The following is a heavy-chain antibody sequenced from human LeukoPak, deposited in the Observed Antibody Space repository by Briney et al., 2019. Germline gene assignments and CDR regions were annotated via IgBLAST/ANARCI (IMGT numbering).Heavy chain of an antibody. J-gene: IGHJ6*03. D-gene: IGHD3-22*01. CDR3: ARVSNYYDSSGYLSSYYYYMDV. Sequence: GGSLRLSCAASGFTFSSYAMSWVRQAPGKGLEWVSAISGSGGSTYYADSVKGRFTISRDNSKNTLYLQMNSLRAEDTAVYYCARVSNYYDSSGYLSSYYYYMDVWGKGTTVTVSS. CDR1: GFTFSSYA. CDR2: ISGSGGST. V-gene: IGHV3-23*01.